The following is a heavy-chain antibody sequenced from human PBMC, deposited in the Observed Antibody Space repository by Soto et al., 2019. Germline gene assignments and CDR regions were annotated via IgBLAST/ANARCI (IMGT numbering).Heavy chain of an antibody. CDR2: IYYSGST. D-gene: IGHD6-19*01. Sequence: PSETLSLTCTVSGGSISSYYWSWIRQPPGKGLEWIGYIYYSGSTNYNPSLKSRVTISVDKSKNQFSLKLSSVTAADTAVYYCARESYSSGWYGYYYYGMDVWGQGTTVTVSS. V-gene: IGHV4-59*12. CDR1: GGSISSYY. J-gene: IGHJ6*02. CDR3: ARESYSSGWYGYYYYGMDV.